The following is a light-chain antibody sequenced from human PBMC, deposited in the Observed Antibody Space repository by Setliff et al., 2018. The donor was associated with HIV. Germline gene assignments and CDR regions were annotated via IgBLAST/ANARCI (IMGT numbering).Light chain of an antibody. CDR1: SNDVGRYDL. Sequence: QSVLTQPASVSASPGQSITISCTGTSNDVGRYDLVSWYQQHPARAPKLIIYQATRRPSGVSNRFSGSKSGNVASLTISGLQAEDEADYYCCSNTGSNTFVFGTGTKVTVL. CDR3: CSNTGSNTFV. V-gene: IGLV2-23*01. J-gene: IGLJ1*01. CDR2: QAT.